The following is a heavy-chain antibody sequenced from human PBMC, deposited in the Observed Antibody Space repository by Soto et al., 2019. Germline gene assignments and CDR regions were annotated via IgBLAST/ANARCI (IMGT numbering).Heavy chain of an antibody. V-gene: IGHV1-2*02. CDR1: GYTFTDYY. J-gene: IGHJ3*02. Sequence: ASVKVSCKASGYTFTDYYMHWVRQAPGQGLEWLGWINPNSGGTNYAQRFQGSVTMTRDTSISTAYMELSRLRSDDSAVYYYARSKPNYDFWNVLPSLDTVDIRGHATLLTISS. D-gene: IGHD3-3*01. CDR3: ARSKPNYDFWNVLPSLDTVDI. CDR2: INPNSGGT.